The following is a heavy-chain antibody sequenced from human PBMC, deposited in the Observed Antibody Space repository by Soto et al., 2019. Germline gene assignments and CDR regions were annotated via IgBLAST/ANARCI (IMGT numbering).Heavy chain of an antibody. CDR3: ATRITVFGLLIPPFDP. D-gene: IGHD3-3*01. CDR1: GGSVTGYY. J-gene: IGHJ5*02. V-gene: IGHV4-34*01. Sequence: SETLSLTCAVYGGSVTGYYWNWIRQPPWKGLEWIGEINHTGGTHYNPSLKSRVTMSVDTSKNQFSLRLSSVTAADTAIYYCATRITVFGLLIPPFDPWGQGTQLTVSS. CDR2: INHTGGT.